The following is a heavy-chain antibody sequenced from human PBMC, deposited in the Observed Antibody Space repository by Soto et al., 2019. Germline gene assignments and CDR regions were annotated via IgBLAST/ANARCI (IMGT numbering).Heavy chain of an antibody. J-gene: IGHJ6*02. Sequence: SETLSLTFAVYGGSFSGYYWSWIRQPPGKGLEWIGEINHSGSTNYNPSLKSRVTISVDTSKNQFSLKLSSVTAADTAVYYCARGGFRRGYSELGYYGMDVWGQGTTVTVSS. CDR1: GGSFSGYY. CDR2: INHSGST. CDR3: ARGGFRRGYSELGYYGMDV. D-gene: IGHD5-18*01. V-gene: IGHV4-34*01.